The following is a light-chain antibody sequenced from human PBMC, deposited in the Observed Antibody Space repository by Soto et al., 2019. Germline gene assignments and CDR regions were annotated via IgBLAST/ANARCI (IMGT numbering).Light chain of an antibody. CDR1: SNDVGGYKY. Sequence: QSALTQPASVSGSPGQSIAISCTGTSNDVGGYKYVSWYQQHPGKAPKLMIYDVSNRPSGVSDRFSGSKSGNTASLTISGLQAEDEADYYCTSYTSSSTYVFGTGTKLTVL. CDR2: DVS. CDR3: TSYTSSSTYV. V-gene: IGLV2-14*01. J-gene: IGLJ1*01.